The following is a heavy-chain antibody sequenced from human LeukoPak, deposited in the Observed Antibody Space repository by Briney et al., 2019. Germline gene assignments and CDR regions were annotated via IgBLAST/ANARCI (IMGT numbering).Heavy chain of an antibody. Sequence: ASVKVSCKASGYTFTTYAISWVRQAPGQGLEWMGWISAYNGNTNYAQKLQGRVTMTTDTSTSTAYMELRSLRSDDTAVYYCARSPYHDYGDYVSWFDPWGQGTLVTVSS. D-gene: IGHD4-17*01. CDR2: ISAYNGNT. V-gene: IGHV1-18*01. CDR3: ARSPYHDYGDYVSWFDP. J-gene: IGHJ5*02. CDR1: GYTFTTYA.